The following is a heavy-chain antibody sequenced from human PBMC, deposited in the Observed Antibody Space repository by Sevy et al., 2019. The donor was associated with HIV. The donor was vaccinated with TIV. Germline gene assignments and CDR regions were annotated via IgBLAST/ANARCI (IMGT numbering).Heavy chain of an antibody. CDR2: IRYDGSNK. CDR1: GFTFSSYG. J-gene: IGHJ6*02. D-gene: IGHD3-10*01. CDR3: AKDQVQGVIITSDYYGMDV. Sequence: GGSLRLSCAASGFTFSSYGMHWVRQAPGKGLEWVAFIRYDGSNKYDADSVKGRFTISRDNSKNTLYLQMNSLRAEDTAVYYCAKDQVQGVIITSDYYGMDVWGQGTTVTVSS. V-gene: IGHV3-30*02.